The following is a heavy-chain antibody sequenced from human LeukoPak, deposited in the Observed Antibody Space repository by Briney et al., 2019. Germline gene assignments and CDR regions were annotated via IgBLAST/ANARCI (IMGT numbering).Heavy chain of an antibody. D-gene: IGHD3-10*01. CDR1: GFTFSSYA. CDR2: ISGSGGST. CDR3: AKATRYYGSGSYFNYYGMDV. J-gene: IGHJ6*02. V-gene: IGHV3-23*01. Sequence: GGSLRLSCAASGFTFSSYAMSWVRQAPGKGLEWVSAISGSGGSTYYADSVKGRFTISRDNSKNTLYLQMNSLGAEDTAVYYCAKATRYYGSGSYFNYYGMDVWGQGTTVTVSS.